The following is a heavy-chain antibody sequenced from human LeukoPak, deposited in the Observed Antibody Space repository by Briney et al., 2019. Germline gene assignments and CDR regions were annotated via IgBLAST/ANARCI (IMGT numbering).Heavy chain of an antibody. D-gene: IGHD3-9*01. V-gene: IGHV3-48*03. Sequence: PGGSLRLYCAASGFTFSSYEMNWVRQAPGKGLEWVSYISSSGSTIYYADSVKGRFTISRDNAKNSLYLQMNSLRAEDTAVYYCARKGGRRYFDWLPSGPSDYWGQGTLVTVSS. CDR3: ARKGGRRYFDWLPSGPSDY. J-gene: IGHJ4*02. CDR2: ISSSGSTI. CDR1: GFTFSSYE.